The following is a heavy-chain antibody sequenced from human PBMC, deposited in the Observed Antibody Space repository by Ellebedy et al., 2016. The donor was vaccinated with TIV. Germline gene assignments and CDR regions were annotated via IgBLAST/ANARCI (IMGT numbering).Heavy chain of an antibody. J-gene: IGHJ4*02. CDR3: ASWGLEMATSFDY. CDR2: IYHSGST. CDR1: GGSISSGGYS. Sequence: MPSETLSLTCAVSGGSISSGGYSWSWIRQPPGKGLEWIGYIYHSGSTYYNPSLKSRVTISVDKSKNQFSLKLSSVTAADTAVYYCASWGLEMATSFDYWGQGTLVTVSS. V-gene: IGHV4-30-2*01. D-gene: IGHD5-24*01.